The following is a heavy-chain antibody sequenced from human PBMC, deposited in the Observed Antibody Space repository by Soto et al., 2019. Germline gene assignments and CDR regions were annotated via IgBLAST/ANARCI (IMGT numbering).Heavy chain of an antibody. CDR2: INHSGST. CDR1: GGSFSGYY. D-gene: IGHD2-15*01. J-gene: IGHJ4*02. CDR3: ARVGHLVVVAATQVFDY. Sequence: PSETLSLTCAVYGGSFSGYYWSLIRQPPGKGLEWIGEINHSGSTNYNPSLKSRVTISVDTSKNQFSLKLSSVTAADTAVYYCARVGHLVVVAATQVFDYWGQGTLVTVSS. V-gene: IGHV4-34*01.